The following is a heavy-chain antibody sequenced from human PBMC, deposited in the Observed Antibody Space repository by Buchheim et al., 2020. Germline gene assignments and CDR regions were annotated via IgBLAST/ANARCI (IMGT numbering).Heavy chain of an antibody. CDR1: GYTFTSYY. V-gene: IGHV1-46*01. CDR2: INPSGGST. D-gene: IGHD3-10*01. CDR3: ARDSGYYGSGSYGGSVDY. J-gene: IGHJ4*02. Sequence: QVQLVQSGAEVKKPGASVKVSCKASGYTFTSYYMHWVRQAPGQGLEWMGIINPSGGSTSYAQKFQGRVTMTRDTSTSTVYMGLSSLRSEDTAVYYCARDSGYYGSGSYGGSVDYWGQGTL.